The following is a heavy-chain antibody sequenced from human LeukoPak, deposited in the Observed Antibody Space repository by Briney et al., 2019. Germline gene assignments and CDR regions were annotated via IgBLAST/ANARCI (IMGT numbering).Heavy chain of an antibody. CDR3: ARPGYSYGKGSYYFDY. V-gene: IGHV3-30-3*01. Sequence: GGSLRLSCAASGFTFSSYAMHWVRQAPGKGLEGVAVISNDGSNKYYADSVKGRFTISRDNSKTTLYLQMNSLRAEDTAVYYCARPGYSYGKGSYYFDYWGQGTLVTVSS. D-gene: IGHD5-18*01. J-gene: IGHJ4*02. CDR2: ISNDGSNK. CDR1: GFTFSSYA.